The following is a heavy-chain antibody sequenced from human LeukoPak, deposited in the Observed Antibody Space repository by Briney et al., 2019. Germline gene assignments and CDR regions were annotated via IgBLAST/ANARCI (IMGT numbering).Heavy chain of an antibody. D-gene: IGHD4-17*01. Sequence: GGSLRLSCAASGFTLSSYAMSWVRQAPGKGLEWVSAISGSGGSTYYADSVKGRFTISRDNAKNSVYLQMDNLRVEDTALYYCARDRLYGDYDSNFDFWGQGTLVTVSS. J-gene: IGHJ4*02. CDR1: GFTLSSYA. CDR2: ISGSGGST. V-gene: IGHV3-23*01. CDR3: ARDRLYGDYDSNFDF.